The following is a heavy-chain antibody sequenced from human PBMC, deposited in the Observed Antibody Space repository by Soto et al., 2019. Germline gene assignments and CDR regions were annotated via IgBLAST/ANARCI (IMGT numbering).Heavy chain of an antibody. V-gene: IGHV4-30-4*01. CDR2: IYYSGST. CDR3: ARDVRDPRGNWFDP. J-gene: IGHJ5*02. Sequence: SLTCTVSGGSISSGDYYWSWIRQPPGKGLEWIGYIYYSGSTYYNPSLKSRVTISVDTSKNQFSLKLSSVTAADTAVYYCARDVRDPRGNWFDPWGQGTLVTVSS. CDR1: GGSISSGDYY.